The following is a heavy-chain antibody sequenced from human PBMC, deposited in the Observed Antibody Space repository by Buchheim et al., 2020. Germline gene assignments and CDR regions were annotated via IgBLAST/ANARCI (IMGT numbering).Heavy chain of an antibody. V-gene: IGHV4-30-4*07. CDR1: GTSVSSSGYS. Sequence: QVQLQESGPGLVRPSQTLTLTCAVSGTSVSSSGYSWRWIRQPPGKGLEWIGYMFYSGSTYYTSSLKSRVTISEDTSKKQFSLRLTFVTAADTAVYYCARGTRGYGSGMDVWGQGTT. D-gene: IGHD3-10*01. J-gene: IGHJ6*02. CDR2: MFYSGST. CDR3: ARGTRGYGSGMDV.